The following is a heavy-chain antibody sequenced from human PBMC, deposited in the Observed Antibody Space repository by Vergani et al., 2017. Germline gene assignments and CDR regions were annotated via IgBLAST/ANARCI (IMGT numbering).Heavy chain of an antibody. J-gene: IGHJ5*02. Sequence: QVQLQESGPGLVKPSQTLSLTCTVSGGSISSGDYYWSWIRQPPGKGLEWIGYIYYSGNMYYNHSLKSQLIISIDTSKNQFSLKLNSVTAADTAVYYCARGGGFGEFNWFDPWGQGTVVTVSS. CDR2: IYYSGNM. CDR3: ARGGGFGEFNWFDP. D-gene: IGHD3-10*01. CDR1: GGSISSGDYY. V-gene: IGHV4-30-4*08.